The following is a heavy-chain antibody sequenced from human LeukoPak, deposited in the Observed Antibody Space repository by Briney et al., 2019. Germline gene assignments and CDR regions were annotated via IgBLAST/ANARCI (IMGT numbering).Heavy chain of an antibody. CDR1: GYTFTSYD. Sequence: ASVKVSCKASGYTFTSYDINWVRQATGQGLEWMGWMNPNSGNTGYAQKFQGRVTMTRNTSISTAYMELSSLRSEDTAVYYFAVGKEVQLLGDVWGKGTTVTVSS. D-gene: IGHD2-2*01. CDR2: MNPNSGNT. V-gene: IGHV1-8*01. J-gene: IGHJ6*04. CDR3: AVGKEVQLLGDV.